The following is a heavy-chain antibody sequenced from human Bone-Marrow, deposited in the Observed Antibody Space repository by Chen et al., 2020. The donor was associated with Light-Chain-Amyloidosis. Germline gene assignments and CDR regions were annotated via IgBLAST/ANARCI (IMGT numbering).Heavy chain of an antibody. J-gene: IGHJ5*02. CDR3: ARDRYYYGSGSYTLDP. CDR2: INPNSGGT. Sequence: QVQLVQSGAAVKKPGASVKVSCKASGYPFTGSYMHWVRQAPGQGLEWMGWINPNSGGTNYAQKFQGRVTMTSDTSISTAYMELSRLRSDDTAVYYCARDRYYYGSGSYTLDPWGQGTLVTVSS. V-gene: IGHV1-2*02. CDR1: GYPFTGSY. D-gene: IGHD3-10*01.